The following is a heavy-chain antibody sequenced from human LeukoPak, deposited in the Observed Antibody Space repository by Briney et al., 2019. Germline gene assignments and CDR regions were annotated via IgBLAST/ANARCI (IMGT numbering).Heavy chain of an antibody. D-gene: IGHD3-10*01. V-gene: IGHV4-4*07. CDR3: ARAMPYYGSGSYYISDAFDI. J-gene: IGHJ3*02. CDR1: GGSISSYY. Sequence: SETLSLTCTVSGGSISSYYWSWIRQPAGKGLEWIGRIYTSGSTNYNPSLKSRVTMSVDTSKNQFSLKLSSVTAADTAVYYCARAMPYYGSGSYYISDAFDIWGQGTMVTVSS. CDR2: IYTSGST.